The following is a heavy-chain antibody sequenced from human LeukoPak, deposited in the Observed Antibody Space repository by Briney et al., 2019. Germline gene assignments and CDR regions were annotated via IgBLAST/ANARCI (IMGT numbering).Heavy chain of an antibody. CDR3: ARENRIAVADDAFDI. D-gene: IGHD6-19*01. V-gene: IGHV3-11*01. CDR1: GFTFSDYY. Sequence: GGSLRLSCAASGFTFSDYYMSWIRQAPGKGLEWVSYISSSGSTIYYADSVKGRLTISRDNAKNSLFLQLNSLRAEDTAVYYCARENRIAVADDAFDIWGQGTMVTVSS. CDR2: ISSSGSTI. J-gene: IGHJ3*02.